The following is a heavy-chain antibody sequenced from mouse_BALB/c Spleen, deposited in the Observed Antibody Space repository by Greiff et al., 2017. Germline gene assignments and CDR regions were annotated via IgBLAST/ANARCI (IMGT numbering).Heavy chain of an antibody. Sequence: EVMLVESGGGLVQPGGSRKLSCAASGFTFSSFGMHWVRQAPEKGLEWVAYISSGSSTIYYADTVKGRFTISRDNPKNTLFLQMTSLRSEDTAMYYCAKGRGTTATPFAYWGQGTLVTVSA. CDR3: AKGRGTTATPFAY. J-gene: IGHJ3*01. D-gene: IGHD1-2*01. CDR2: ISSGSSTI. CDR1: GFTFSSFG. V-gene: IGHV5-17*02.